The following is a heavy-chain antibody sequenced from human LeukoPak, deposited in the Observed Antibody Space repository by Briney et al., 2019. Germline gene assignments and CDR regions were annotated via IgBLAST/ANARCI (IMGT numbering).Heavy chain of an antibody. J-gene: IGHJ6*02. CDR2: ICCNGDKI. D-gene: IGHD3-10*01. V-gene: IGHV3-9*01. CDR1: GFKLGEYA. Sequence: PGGSLRLSCAGSGFKLGEYAIHWVRQVPGKGLEWVSGICCNGDKIDYADSVRGRFSISRENAKNSFFLQMTILRAGDTAVYYCARGGYFGSGPMDVWGQGTTVTVSS. CDR3: ARGGYFGSGPMDV.